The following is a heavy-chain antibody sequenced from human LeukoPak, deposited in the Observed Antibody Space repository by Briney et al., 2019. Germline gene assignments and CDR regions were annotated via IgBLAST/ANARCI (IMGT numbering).Heavy chain of an antibody. Sequence: GGSLRLSCVASGFTFSTFAMIWVRQPPGKGLEWVASIFPSGGQIHYADSVRSRFTISRDNSKRTLSLQMKSLRVEDAAIYYCATYRQVLFPFESWGQGTLVTVSS. CDR1: GFTFSTFA. CDR2: IFPSGGQI. D-gene: IGHD2-8*02. V-gene: IGHV3-23*01. J-gene: IGHJ4*02. CDR3: ATYRQVLFPFES.